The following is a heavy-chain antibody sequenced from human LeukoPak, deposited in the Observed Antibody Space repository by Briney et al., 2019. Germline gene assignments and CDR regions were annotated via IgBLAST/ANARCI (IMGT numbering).Heavy chain of an antibody. CDR1: GGSTSSSSYY. D-gene: IGHD5-18*01. V-gene: IGHV4-39*07. J-gene: IGHJ4*02. Sequence: SETLSLTCTVSGGSTSSSSYYWGWIRQPPGKGLEWIGSIYYSGSTYYNPSLKSRVTISVDTSRNQFSLKLTSVTAADTAVYYCARTPLGTAMALDYWGQGTLVTVSS. CDR3: ARTPLGTAMALDY. CDR2: IYYSGST.